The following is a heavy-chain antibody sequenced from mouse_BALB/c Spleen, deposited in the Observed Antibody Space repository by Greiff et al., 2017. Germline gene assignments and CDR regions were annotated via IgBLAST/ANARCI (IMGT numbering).Heavy chain of an antibody. CDR2: ISSGSSTI. CDR1: GFTFSSFG. J-gene: IGHJ2*01. D-gene: IGHD1-1*01. CDR3: ARERDYYGRSADYLDY. Sequence: EVQLVESGGGLVQPGGSRKLSCAASGFTFSSFGMHWVRQAPEKGLEWVAYISSGSSTIYYADTVKGRFTISRDNPKNTLFLQMTSLRSEDTAMYYCARERDYYGRSADYLDYWGQGTTLTVSS. V-gene: IGHV5-17*02.